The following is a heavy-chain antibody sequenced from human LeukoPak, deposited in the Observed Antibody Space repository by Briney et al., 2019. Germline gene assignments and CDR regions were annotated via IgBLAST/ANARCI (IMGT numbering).Heavy chain of an antibody. Sequence: VASVKVSCKASGYTFTSYFMHWMRQAPGQGPEWMGIINPRGGSTEYSHKFQGRLTMTSDTSTSTDYMELNSLRSEDTAVYFCARVGVTAATADYWGQGTLVTVSS. V-gene: IGHV1-46*01. CDR3: ARVGVTAATADY. D-gene: IGHD6-25*01. CDR2: INPRGGST. J-gene: IGHJ4*02. CDR1: GYTFTSYF.